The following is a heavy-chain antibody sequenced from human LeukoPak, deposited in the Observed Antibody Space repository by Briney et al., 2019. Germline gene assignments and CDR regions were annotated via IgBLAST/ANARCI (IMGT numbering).Heavy chain of an antibody. CDR1: GYIFTSYS. Sequence: ASVKVSCKASGYIFTSYSMHWVRQAPGQGLEWMGIINPRGGSPGYAQRFQGRLIMTRDTSTSTVYMELSSLRYEDTAVYYCARDDSTFCGGDCFSNYCDHWGQGTLITVSS. CDR2: INPRGGSP. V-gene: IGHV1-46*01. D-gene: IGHD2-21*02. CDR3: ARDDSTFCGGDCFSNYCDH. J-gene: IGHJ4*02.